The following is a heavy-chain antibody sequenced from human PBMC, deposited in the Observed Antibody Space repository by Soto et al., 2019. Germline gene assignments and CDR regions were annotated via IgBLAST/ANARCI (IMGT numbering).Heavy chain of an antibody. J-gene: IGHJ4*02. Sequence: SGGGVVQPGRPLRLSCGVSGFTFRRYAMYWVRQAPGTGLDWVAVITHDGSQKFYADYVKGRFTISRDNARTTLYLQMNSLREDDTAMYYWGREHLDYDSYIVPPPSRGFDYWGQGTLVTVSS. CDR3: GREHLDYDSYIVPPPSRGFDY. CDR2: ITHDGSQK. D-gene: IGHD3-22*01. V-gene: IGHV3-30-3*01. CDR1: GFTFRRYA.